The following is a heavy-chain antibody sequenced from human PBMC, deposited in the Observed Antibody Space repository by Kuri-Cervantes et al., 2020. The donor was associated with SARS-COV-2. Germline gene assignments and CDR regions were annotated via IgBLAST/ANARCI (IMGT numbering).Heavy chain of an antibody. J-gene: IGHJ6*03. Sequence: GGSLRLSCAASGFIFSGYCMTWVRQAPGKGLEWVAVIWYDGENEYYAGSVKGRFTISRDNSKNTVSLHMNSLRAEDTAMYYCARGAANYYYMDVWGKGTTVTVSS. D-gene: IGHD3-16*01. CDR3: ARGAANYYYMDV. CDR2: IWYDGENE. V-gene: IGHV3-33*08. CDR1: GFIFSGYC.